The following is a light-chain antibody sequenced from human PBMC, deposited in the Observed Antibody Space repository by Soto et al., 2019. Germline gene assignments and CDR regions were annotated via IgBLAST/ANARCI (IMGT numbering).Light chain of an antibody. CDR1: SSDVGGYNY. Sequence: SVLTQPPSASGSPGQSVTISCTGTSSDVGGYNYVSWYQQHPGKAPKLMIYEVSKRPSGVPDRFSGSTSGNTASLTVSGLQAEDEADYYCSSYAGSNNLVFGTGTKVTVL. CDR3: SSYAGSNNLV. V-gene: IGLV2-8*01. J-gene: IGLJ1*01. CDR2: EVS.